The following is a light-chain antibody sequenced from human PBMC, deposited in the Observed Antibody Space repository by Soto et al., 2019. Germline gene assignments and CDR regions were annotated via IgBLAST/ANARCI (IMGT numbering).Light chain of an antibody. CDR1: QTVRSNY. J-gene: IGKJ4*01. V-gene: IGKV3-20*01. CDR3: QQYGSSPLT. CDR2: VAS. Sequence: EIVLTQSPGTLSLSPGEGGTLSCRASQTVRSNYLAWYQQKPGQAPRLLIYVASTRATGTPDRFSGSGFGTQFTLTIRRLASEDFAVYYCQQYGSSPLTFGGGTKVDI.